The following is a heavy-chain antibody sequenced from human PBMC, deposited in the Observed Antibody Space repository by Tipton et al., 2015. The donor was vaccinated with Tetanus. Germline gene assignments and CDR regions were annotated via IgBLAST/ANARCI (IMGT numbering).Heavy chain of an antibody. CDR1: GFTFSSYA. J-gene: IGHJ4*02. D-gene: IGHD2-21*02. CDR3: VRKGTAIPLDY. V-gene: IGHV3-21*01. Sequence: SLRLSCAASGFTFSSYAMSWVRQAPGKGLEWVSAISGSSSYIYYADSVKGRFTISRDNANNSLYLQMNSLRADATAVYYCVRKGTAIPLDYWGQGTLVTVSS. CDR2: ISGSSSYI.